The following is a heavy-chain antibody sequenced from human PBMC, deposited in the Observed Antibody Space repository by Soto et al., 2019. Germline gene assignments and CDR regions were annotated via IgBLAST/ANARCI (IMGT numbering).Heavy chain of an antibody. Sequence: EVQLLESGGGLVQPGGSLRLSCAASGFTFSSYAMSWVRQAPGKGLEWVSAISGSGGRTYYADSVKGRFTISRDNSQNTMYLQMTSLRDEDTAVYYCAKGATGITIFGVVTVYMDVWGKGTTITVSS. J-gene: IGHJ6*03. CDR2: ISGSGGRT. D-gene: IGHD3-3*01. CDR1: GFTFSSYA. CDR3: AKGATGITIFGVVTVYMDV. V-gene: IGHV3-23*01.